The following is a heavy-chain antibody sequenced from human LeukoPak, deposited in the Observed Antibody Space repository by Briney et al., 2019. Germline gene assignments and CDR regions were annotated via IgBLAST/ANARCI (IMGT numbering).Heavy chain of an antibody. CDR2: INPNSGGT. D-gene: IGHD6-13*01. CDR3: ARVSSRAAGTSYP. CDR1: GYTFTGYY. J-gene: IGHJ5*02. V-gene: IGHV1-2*02. Sequence: ASVKVSCKASGYTFTGYYMHWVRQAPGQGLEWMGWINPNSGGTNYAQKFQGRVTMTRDTSISTAYMELSRLRSDDTAVYYCARVSSRAAGTSYPWGQGTLVTVSS.